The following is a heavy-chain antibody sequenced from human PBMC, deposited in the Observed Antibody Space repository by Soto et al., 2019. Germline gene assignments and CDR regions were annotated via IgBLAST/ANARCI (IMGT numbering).Heavy chain of an antibody. CDR2: ISAYNGNT. J-gene: IGHJ3*02. V-gene: IGHV1-18*01. D-gene: IGHD3-10*01. CDR3: ARDLSGLLLWFGESHEAFDI. Sequence: ASVKVSCKASGYTFTSYGISWVRQAPGQGLEWMGWISAYNGNTNYAQKLQGRVTMTTDTSTSTAYMELRSLRSDDTAVYYCARDLSGLLLWFGESHEAFDIWGQGTMVTVSS. CDR1: GYTFTSYG.